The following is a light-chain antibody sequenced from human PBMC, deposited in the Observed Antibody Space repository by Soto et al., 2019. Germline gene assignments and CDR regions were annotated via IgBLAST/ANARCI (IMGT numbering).Light chain of an antibody. J-gene: IGKJ2*01. CDR1: QSISSY. Sequence: DIQMTQSPSSLSASVGDRVTITCRASQSISSYLNWYQQKPGKAPKLLIYAASRLQGGVASRFSGSGSGTDFTLTISSLQPGDFATYYCQQTYSFPYTFGQGTKLEIK. CDR3: QQTYSFPYT. CDR2: AAS. V-gene: IGKV1-39*01.